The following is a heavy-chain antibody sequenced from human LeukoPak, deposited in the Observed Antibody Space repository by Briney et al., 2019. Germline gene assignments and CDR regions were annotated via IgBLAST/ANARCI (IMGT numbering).Heavy chain of an antibody. CDR2: ISADNGAT. CDR1: DYTFDSYG. J-gene: IGHJ4*02. D-gene: IGHD2-2*01. CDR3: VTPLPHYCSGTNCPLRY. Sequence: ASVKVSCKASDYTFDSYGITWVRQAPGQRLEWLGWISADNGATDFGQKVQGRVTLTTDTSTNTAYIELRSLRSDDTAVYYCVTPLPHYCSGTNCPLRYWGQGTLVTVSS. V-gene: IGHV1-18*01.